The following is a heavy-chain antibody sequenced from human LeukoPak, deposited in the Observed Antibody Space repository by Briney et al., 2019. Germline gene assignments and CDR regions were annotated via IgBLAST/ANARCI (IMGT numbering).Heavy chain of an antibody. D-gene: IGHD5-12*01. Sequence: SETLSLTCTVSGGSISSYYWSWIRQPPGKGLEWIGYIYYSGGTNYNPSLKSRVTISVDTSKNQFSLKLSSVTAADTAVYYCARWRGGDAFDIWGQGTMVTVSS. V-gene: IGHV4-59*01. CDR1: GGSISSYY. CDR3: ARWRGGDAFDI. J-gene: IGHJ3*02. CDR2: IYYSGGT.